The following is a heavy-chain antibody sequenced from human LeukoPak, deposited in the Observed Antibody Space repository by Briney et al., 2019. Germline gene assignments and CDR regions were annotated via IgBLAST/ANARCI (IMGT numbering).Heavy chain of an antibody. CDR3: ASAKSTIFGVVPPLLGL. Sequence: SETLSLTCIVSGGSISSYYWSWIRQPPGKGLEWIGHIYYSGSTNYNSSLKSRVTISIDTSKNQFSLKLSSVTAAATDVYYYASAKSTIFGVVPPLLGLWGQGTLVTVSS. CDR1: GGSISSYY. J-gene: IGHJ4*02. CDR2: IYYSGST. V-gene: IGHV4-59*08. D-gene: IGHD3-3*01.